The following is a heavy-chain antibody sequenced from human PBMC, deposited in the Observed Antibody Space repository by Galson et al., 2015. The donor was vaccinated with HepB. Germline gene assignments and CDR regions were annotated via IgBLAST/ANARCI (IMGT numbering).Heavy chain of an antibody. CDR2: IYSGGST. CDR1: GFNVNSNY. CDR3: ATTPHYYYHMDV. Sequence: SLRLSCAASGFNVNSNYMSWVRQAPGKGLEWVSVIYSGGSTYYADSVKGRFTISRDNSKNTLHLQMNSLRAEDTAVYYCATTPHYYYHMDVWGRGTTVTVSS. V-gene: IGHV3-53*01. D-gene: IGHD1-1*01. J-gene: IGHJ6*03.